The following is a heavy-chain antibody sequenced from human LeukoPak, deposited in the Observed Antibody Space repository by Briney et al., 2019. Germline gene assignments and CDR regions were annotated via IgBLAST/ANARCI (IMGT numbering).Heavy chain of an antibody. CDR1: GVSISEYY. CDR2: IYTTGTT. J-gene: IGHJ6*03. CDR3: ARLYCVSDKCSRPLYYMDV. Sequence: PSETLSFTGTVAGVSISEYYWGWIPQPPGNGLEGIGYIYTTGTTTYHPSVESRVPIPVAPSGSLFSLRLASVTAAATAFYYCARLYCVSDKCSRPLYYMDVWGKGTTVTVYS. D-gene: IGHD2-21*02. V-gene: IGHV4-4*09.